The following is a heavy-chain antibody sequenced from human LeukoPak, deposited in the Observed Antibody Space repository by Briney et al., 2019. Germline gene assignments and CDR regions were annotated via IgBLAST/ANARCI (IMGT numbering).Heavy chain of an antibody. CDR1: GFTFSNYG. J-gene: IGHJ6*02. CDR2: ISSSSSYI. CDR3: ARDIVVVVAATHYYYGMDV. Sequence: PGGSLRLSCAASGFTFSNYGMHWVRQAPGKGLEWVSSISSSSSYIYYADSVKGRFTISRDNAKNSLYLQMNSLRAEDTAVYYCARDIVVVVAATHYYYGMDVWGQGTTVTVSS. V-gene: IGHV3-21*01. D-gene: IGHD2-15*01.